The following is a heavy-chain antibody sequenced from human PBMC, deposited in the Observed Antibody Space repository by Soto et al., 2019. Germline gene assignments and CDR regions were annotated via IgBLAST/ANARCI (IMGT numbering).Heavy chain of an antibody. J-gene: IGHJ6*02. CDR2: ISYDGSNK. CDR3: AKGIYYGSGSHPYGMDV. D-gene: IGHD3-10*01. V-gene: IGHV3-30*18. Sequence: QVQLVESGGGVVQPGRSLRLSCAASGFTFSSYGMHWVRQAPGKGLEWVAVISYDGSNKYYADSVKGRFTISRDNSKNXXYLQMNSLRAEDTAVYYCAKGIYYGSGSHPYGMDVWGQGTTVTVSS. CDR1: GFTFSSYG.